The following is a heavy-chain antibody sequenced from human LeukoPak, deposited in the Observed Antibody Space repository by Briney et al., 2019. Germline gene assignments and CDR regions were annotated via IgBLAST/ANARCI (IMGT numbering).Heavy chain of an antibody. Sequence: SETLSLTCAVYGGSFSGYYWSWIRQPPGKGLEWIGEINHSGSTNYNPSLKSRVTISVDTSKNQFSLKLSSVTAADTAVYYCARGGVVVPAATAMDVWGKETTVTVSS. J-gene: IGHJ6*04. CDR2: INHSGST. V-gene: IGHV4-34*01. D-gene: IGHD2-2*01. CDR3: ARGGVVVPAATAMDV. CDR1: GGSFSGYY.